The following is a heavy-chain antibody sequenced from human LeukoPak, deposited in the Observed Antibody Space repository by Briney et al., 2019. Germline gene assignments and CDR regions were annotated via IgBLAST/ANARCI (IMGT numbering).Heavy chain of an antibody. CDR2: INTNSGNP. CDR1: GFTFSNYA. V-gene: IGHV7-4-1*02. J-gene: IGHJ4*02. D-gene: IGHD6-13*01. Sequence: ASVKVSCKTSGFTFSNYAINWVRQAPGQGLEWMGWINTNSGNPTYAQGFTGAFVFSLDASVSTAYLQISDLKSEDTAVYYCARTIIAATGNDYWDQGTLVTVSS. CDR3: ARTIIAATGNDY.